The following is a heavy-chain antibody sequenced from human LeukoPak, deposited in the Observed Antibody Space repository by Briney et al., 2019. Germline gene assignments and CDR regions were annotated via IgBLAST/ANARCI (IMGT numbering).Heavy chain of an antibody. CDR1: GGSIKSHY. CDR3: ARGGSSWSYAMDV. Sequence: SETLFLTCTVSGGSIKSHYWSWIRQTPGKGLEWIGCIYESGSTYHNPSLKSRVTISVDMSKNQFSLKVSSVTAADTAVYYCARGGSSWSYAMDVWGQGTTVTVSS. CDR2: IYESGST. D-gene: IGHD6-13*01. V-gene: IGHV4-59*11. J-gene: IGHJ6*02.